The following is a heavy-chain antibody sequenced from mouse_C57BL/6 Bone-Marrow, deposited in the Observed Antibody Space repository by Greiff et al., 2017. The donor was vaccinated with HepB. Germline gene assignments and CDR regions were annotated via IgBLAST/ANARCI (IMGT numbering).Heavy chain of an antibody. J-gene: IGHJ3*01. D-gene: IGHD2-5*01. CDR3: AYSNYYLAWFAY. CDR1: GYTFTSYW. CDR2: IDPNSGGT. V-gene: IGHV1-72*01. Sequence: QVQLQQPGAELVKPGASVKLSCTASGYTFTSYWMHWVKQRPGRGLEWIGRIDPNSGGTTYNEKFKSKATLTVDKPSSTAYMQLSSLTSEDSAVYYCAYSNYYLAWFAYWGQGTLVTVSA.